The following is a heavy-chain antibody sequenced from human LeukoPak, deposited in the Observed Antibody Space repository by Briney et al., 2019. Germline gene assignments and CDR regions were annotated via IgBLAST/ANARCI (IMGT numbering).Heavy chain of an antibody. V-gene: IGHV4-34*01. CDR1: GGSFSGYY. D-gene: IGHD2-2*01. Sequence: SETLSLTCAVYGGSFSGYYWSWIRQPPGKGLEWIGEINHSGSTNYNPSLKSRVTISLDTSKHRSSLKLSSVTAADTAVYYCARVYQPLRCFDPWGQGTLVIVSS. J-gene: IGHJ5*02. CDR3: ARVYQPLRCFDP. CDR2: INHSGST.